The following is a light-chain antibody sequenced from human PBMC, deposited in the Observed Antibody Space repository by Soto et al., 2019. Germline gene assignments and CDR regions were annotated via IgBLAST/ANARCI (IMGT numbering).Light chain of an antibody. CDR2: GVS. CDR1: QSVSNN. CDR3: QQYHKWPPST. Sequence: EIVLTQTQATLSVSPLEIALLXCRASQSVSNNLAWYQQKPGQAPRLLIFGVSTRATGIPARFSGSGSGTGYTLTITSLQSEDSAVYYCQQYHKWPPSTFGQGTKV. V-gene: IGKV3-15*01. J-gene: IGKJ1*01.